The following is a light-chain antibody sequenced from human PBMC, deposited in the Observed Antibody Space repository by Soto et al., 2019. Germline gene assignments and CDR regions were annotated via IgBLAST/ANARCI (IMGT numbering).Light chain of an antibody. CDR2: DAS. CDR1: QSVSSY. Sequence: EIVLTQSPATLSLSPGERATLSCRASQSVSSYLAWYQQKPGQAPRLLIYDASNRATGIPARFSGSGSGTAFTLTISSLEPEYFAVYYCQQRSNWPPLTFGGGTKVEIK. V-gene: IGKV3-11*01. CDR3: QQRSNWPPLT. J-gene: IGKJ4*01.